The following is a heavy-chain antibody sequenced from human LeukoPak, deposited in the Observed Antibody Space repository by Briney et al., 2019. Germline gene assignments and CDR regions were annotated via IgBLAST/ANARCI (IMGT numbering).Heavy chain of an antibody. J-gene: IGHJ4*02. CDR3: ASYPEAKSYGYLTPFDY. CDR1: GGSFSGYY. CDR2: INHSGST. D-gene: IGHD5-18*01. Sequence: ASETLSLTCAVYGGSFSGYYWSWIRQPPGKGLEWIGEINHSGSTNYNPSLKSRVTISVDTSKGQFSLKLSSVTAADTAVYYCASYPEAKSYGYLTPFDYWGQGTLVTVSS. V-gene: IGHV4-34*01.